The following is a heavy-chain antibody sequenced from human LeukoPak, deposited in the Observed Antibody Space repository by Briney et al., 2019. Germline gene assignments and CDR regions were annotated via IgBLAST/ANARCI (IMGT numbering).Heavy chain of an antibody. D-gene: IGHD2-21*02. CDR1: GYTFTIYY. CDR3: ARGGSYGAVVVTAIPLPNDY. V-gene: IGHV1-46*01. Sequence: ASVKVSCKASGYTFTIYYMHWVRQAPGQGLEWMGIINPSGGSTSYAQKFQGRVTMTRDTSTSTVYMELSSLRSEDTAVYYCARGGSYGAVVVTAIPLPNDYWGQGTLVTVSS. CDR2: INPSGGST. J-gene: IGHJ4*02.